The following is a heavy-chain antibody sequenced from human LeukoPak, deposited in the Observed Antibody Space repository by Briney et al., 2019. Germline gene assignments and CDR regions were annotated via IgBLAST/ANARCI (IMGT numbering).Heavy chain of an antibody. Sequence: SVKVSCKASGGTFISYAISWVRQAPGQGLEWMGGIIPIFGTANYAQKFQGRVTITTDESTSTAYMELSSLRSEDTAVHYCASMEPYYGDYETYWYFDLWGRGTLVTVSS. CDR1: GGTFISYA. CDR3: ASMEPYYGDYETYWYFDL. CDR2: IIPIFGTA. D-gene: IGHD4-17*01. J-gene: IGHJ2*01. V-gene: IGHV1-69*05.